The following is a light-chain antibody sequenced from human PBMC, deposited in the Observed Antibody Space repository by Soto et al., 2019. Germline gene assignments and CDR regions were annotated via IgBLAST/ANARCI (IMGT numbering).Light chain of an antibody. V-gene: IGKV3-11*01. Sequence: EIVLTQSPATLSLSPGERATLSCRASQSVSSYLAWYQQKLGQSPRLLIYDASNRATGIPDRFSGSGSGTDFTLTITRLEPEDFAVYYCQQYVTSSPRTFGQGTKVDI. CDR1: QSVSSY. CDR2: DAS. CDR3: QQYVTSSPRT. J-gene: IGKJ1*01.